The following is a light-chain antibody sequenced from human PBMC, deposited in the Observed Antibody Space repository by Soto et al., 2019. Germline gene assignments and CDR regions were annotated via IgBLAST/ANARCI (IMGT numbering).Light chain of an antibody. Sequence: EIVMTQSPATLSVSPGERATLSCRASQSVSSNLAWYQQKPGQAPRLLIYGASTRATGIPARFSGSGSGTEFTLTISSLQPDDFAVYYCQQRSSWPFTFGPGTKV. J-gene: IGKJ3*01. CDR3: QQRSSWPFT. CDR1: QSVSSN. CDR2: GAS. V-gene: IGKV3-15*01.